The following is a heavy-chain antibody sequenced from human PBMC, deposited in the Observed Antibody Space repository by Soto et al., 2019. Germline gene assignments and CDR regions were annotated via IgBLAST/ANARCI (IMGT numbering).Heavy chain of an antibody. CDR1: GYSFTSYW. D-gene: IGHD6-13*01. CDR2: IDPSDSYT. CDR3: ARTSAAGKFYYGMDV. J-gene: IGHJ6*02. Sequence: PGESLKISCKGSGYSFTSYWISWVRQMPGKGLEWMGRIDPSDSYTNYSPSFQGHVTISAYKSISTAYLQWSSLKASDTAMYYCARTSAAGKFYYGMDVWGQGTTVTVSS. V-gene: IGHV5-10-1*01.